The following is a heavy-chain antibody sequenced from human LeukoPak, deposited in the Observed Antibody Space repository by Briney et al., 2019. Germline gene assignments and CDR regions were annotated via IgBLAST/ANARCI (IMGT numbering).Heavy chain of an antibody. J-gene: IGHJ3*02. V-gene: IGHV4-59*12. D-gene: IGHD2-15*01. Sequence: PSETLSLTCTVSGGSISSYYWSWIRQPPGKGLEWIGYIFYTGSTNYNPSLKSRVTISVLTSKNRFSLKLSSVTAADTAVYYCARDIVVVVAATGDAFDIWGQGTMVTVSS. CDR3: ARDIVVVVAATGDAFDI. CDR2: IFYTGST. CDR1: GGSISSYY.